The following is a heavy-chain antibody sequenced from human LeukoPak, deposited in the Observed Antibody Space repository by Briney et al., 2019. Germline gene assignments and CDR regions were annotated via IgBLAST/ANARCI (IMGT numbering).Heavy chain of an antibody. CDR2: IFPGDSDT. CDR3: ASVLGAGRSYIEYAFDM. J-gene: IGHJ3*02. D-gene: IGHD1-26*01. V-gene: IGHV5-51*01. Sequence: GESLKISCKGSGYSFTSYWIGWVRQMPGKGLEWMGIIFPGDSDTRYSPSFQGQVTISVDKSILTAYLQWSSLKASDTAIYYCASVLGAGRSYIEYAFDMWGQGTVVTVSS. CDR1: GYSFTSYW.